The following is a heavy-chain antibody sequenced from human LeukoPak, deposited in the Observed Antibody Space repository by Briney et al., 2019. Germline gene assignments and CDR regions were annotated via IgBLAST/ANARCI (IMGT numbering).Heavy chain of an antibody. CDR2: IYYSGST. CDR3: AREGSYGHLDY. V-gene: IGHV4-61*08. D-gene: IGHD5-18*01. J-gene: IGHJ4*02. CDR1: GGSISSGGYY. Sequence: ASETLSLTCTVSGGSISSGGYYWSWIRQHPGKGLEWIGCIYYSGSTNYNPSLKSRVTISVDTSKNQFSLKLSSVTAADTAVYYCAREGSYGHLDYWGQGTLVTVSS.